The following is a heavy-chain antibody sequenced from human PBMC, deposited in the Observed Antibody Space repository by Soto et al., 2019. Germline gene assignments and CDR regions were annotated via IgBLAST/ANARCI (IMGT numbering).Heavy chain of an antibody. CDR3: ARGREIFGAVTPFEY. V-gene: IGHV4-34*01. J-gene: IGHJ4*02. Sequence: SETLSLTCAVYGAPFSDYYWTWIRQPPGKGLEWIGEIDHTVSTKYNPSLKSRVTISLDTSKNQFSLSLRSVTAADTAVYYCARGREIFGAVTPFEYWGQGTQVTVSS. D-gene: IGHD3-3*01. CDR1: GAPFSDYY. CDR2: IDHTVST.